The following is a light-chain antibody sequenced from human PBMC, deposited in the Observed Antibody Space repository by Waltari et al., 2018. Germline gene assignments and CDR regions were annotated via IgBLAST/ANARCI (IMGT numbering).Light chain of an antibody. Sequence: DIVMTQSPQSLTVSLGERATINCKSSQSVLYSSNNKNFLGCYQQKPGKPPKLLIYWASIRESGVPDRFNGSGSGTDFTLTINSLQAEDVAIYYCQQYHSIPITFGQGTRLEIK. CDR1: QSVLYSSNNKNF. J-gene: IGKJ5*01. V-gene: IGKV4-1*01. CDR3: QQYHSIPIT. CDR2: WAS.